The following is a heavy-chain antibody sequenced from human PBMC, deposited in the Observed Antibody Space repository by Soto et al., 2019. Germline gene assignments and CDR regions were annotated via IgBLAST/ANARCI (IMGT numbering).Heavy chain of an antibody. CDR3: TSAPEYGGYVDYMDV. D-gene: IGHD4-17*01. Sequence: GGSLRLSCAASGFTFSNAWMSWVRQAPGKGLEWVGRIKSKADGGTTDYAAPGKGKCTISRVDSKNTLYLQMNSLKTEDTAGYYSTSAPEYGGYVDYMDVWGKGTTVTVSS. CDR1: GFTFSNAW. J-gene: IGHJ6*03. CDR2: IKSKADGGTT. V-gene: IGHV3-15*01.